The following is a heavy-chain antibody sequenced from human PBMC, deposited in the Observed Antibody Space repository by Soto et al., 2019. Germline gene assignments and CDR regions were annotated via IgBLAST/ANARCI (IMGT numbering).Heavy chain of an antibody. CDR3: GGGPRRRGGGAYYLDV. J-gene: IGHJ6*03. Sequence: GGSLRLSCVPSGFTFSNYIMSWVRQAPGKGLEWVSGISASGTSTFYADSVKGRFTISRDNSKNTLYLEMNSLRAEETALYSCGGGPRRRGGGAYYLDVWGKGTTVTVSS. D-gene: IGHD3-10*01. CDR1: GFTFSNYI. V-gene: IGHV3-23*01. CDR2: ISASGTST.